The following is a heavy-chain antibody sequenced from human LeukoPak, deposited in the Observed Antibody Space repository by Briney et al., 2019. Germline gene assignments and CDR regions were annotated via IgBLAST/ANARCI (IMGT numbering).Heavy chain of an antibody. CDR1: GDSISSDY. CDR2: IYTSGST. D-gene: IGHD3-16*01. V-gene: IGHV4-4*07. Sequence: SETLSLTCTVSGDSISSDYRTWIRQPAGKGLEWIGRIYTSGSTHYNPSLKGRVSISEDRSKNQLSLRLTSVTAADTAVYYCARAGGVNMPMDVWGKGTTVTVSS. CDR3: ARAGGVNMPMDV. J-gene: IGHJ6*03.